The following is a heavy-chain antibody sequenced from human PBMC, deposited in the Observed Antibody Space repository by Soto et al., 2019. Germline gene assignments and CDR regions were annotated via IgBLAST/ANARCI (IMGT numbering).Heavy chain of an antibody. D-gene: IGHD3-9*01. V-gene: IGHV3-23*01. J-gene: IGHJ6*02. Sequence: GGSLRLSCAASGFTFSSYAMSWVRQAPGKGLEWVSAISGSGGSTYYADSVKGRFTISRDNSKNTLYLQMNSLRAEDTAVYYCANLYYDILTGYTAPRYYYGMDVWGQGTTVTVS. CDR1: GFTFSSYA. CDR3: ANLYYDILTGYTAPRYYYGMDV. CDR2: ISGSGGST.